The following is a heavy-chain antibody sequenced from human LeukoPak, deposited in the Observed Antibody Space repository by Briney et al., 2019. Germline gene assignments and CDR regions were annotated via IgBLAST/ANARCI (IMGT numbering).Heavy chain of an antibody. CDR3: GRHVSGYASGIDY. CDR1: VDSISSSYYY. J-gene: IGHJ4*02. Sequence: PSETLSLTCAVSVDSISSSYYYWGWIRQPPGKGLEWIGTIYFSGSTYYNPSLKSRVTISVDTSKNQFSLRLRSVTAADTAVYYCGRHVSGYASGIDYWGQGTLVTVSS. CDR2: IYFSGST. D-gene: IGHD3-10*01. V-gene: IGHV4-39*01.